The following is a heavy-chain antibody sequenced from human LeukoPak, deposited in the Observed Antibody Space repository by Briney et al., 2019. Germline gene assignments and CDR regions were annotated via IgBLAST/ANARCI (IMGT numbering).Heavy chain of an antibody. D-gene: IGHD3-16*02. J-gene: IGHJ4*02. CDR1: GDSISSSY. CDR2: IYGSGTT. CDR3: ARGSGYYDYVWGSYLDY. V-gene: IGHV4-59*01. Sequence: SETLSLTCTVSGDSISSSYWSWIRQPPGRGLEWIGHIYGSGTTNYNPSLKSRVTISVDTSRNQFSLKLSSVTAADTAVYYCARGSGYYDYVWGSYLDYWGQGTLVTVSS.